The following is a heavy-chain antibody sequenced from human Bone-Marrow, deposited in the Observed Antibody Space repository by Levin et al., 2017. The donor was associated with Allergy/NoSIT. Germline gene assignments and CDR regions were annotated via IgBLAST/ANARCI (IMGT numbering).Heavy chain of an antibody. D-gene: IGHD2-2*01. J-gene: IGHJ2*01. Sequence: SETLSLTCAVYGGAFNDYYWNWIRQSPGKGLEWIGEINQSGNSDYNPSLKTRVSMSIDSIKKQFSLKLNSVTAADTAMYYCARGPYHGPWYFEFWGRGSQVTVSS. CDR2: INQSGNS. CDR3: ARGPYHGPWYFEF. CDR1: GGAFNDYY. V-gene: IGHV4-34*01.